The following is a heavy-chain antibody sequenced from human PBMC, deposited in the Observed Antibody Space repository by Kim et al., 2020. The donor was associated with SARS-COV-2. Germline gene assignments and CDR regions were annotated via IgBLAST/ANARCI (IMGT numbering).Heavy chain of an antibody. J-gene: IGHJ4*02. CDR1: GFTFSRYA. CDR2: VNNGGNA. Sequence: GGSLRLSCAASGFTFSRYAMSWVRQAPGKGPEWIAAVNNGGNAYYANSAKGRFTVSRDNNRNTLDLQMRSLTAEDTALYFCAKDHPSRGWPTFDSWGQGT. D-gene: IGHD6-19*01. CDR3: AKDHPSRGWPTFDS. V-gene: IGHV3-23*01.